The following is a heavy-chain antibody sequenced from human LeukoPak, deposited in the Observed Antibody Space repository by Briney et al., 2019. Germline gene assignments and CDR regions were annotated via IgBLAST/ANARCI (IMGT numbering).Heavy chain of an antibody. V-gene: IGHV3-21*04. Sequence: GESLRLSCAASGFTFSSYSMNWVRQAPGKGLEWVSSISSSSSYIYYADSVKGRFTISRDNFKNTLYLQMNSLRAEDTAVYYCAKGANDYGDYVGSVDIWGQGTMVTSLQ. D-gene: IGHD4-17*01. J-gene: IGHJ3*02. CDR2: ISSSSSYI. CDR1: GFTFSSYS. CDR3: AKGANDYGDYVGSVDI.